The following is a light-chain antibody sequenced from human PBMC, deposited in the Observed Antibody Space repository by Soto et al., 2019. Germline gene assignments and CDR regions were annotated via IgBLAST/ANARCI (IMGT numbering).Light chain of an antibody. V-gene: IGKV1-5*03. Sequence: DIQMTQSPSTLSASVGDRVTITCRASQSISIWLAWYQQKPGRAPKLLIYKASSLETGVPSRFSGSGSGTDFTLIISSLQPDDFATYYCQQYGSSSPWTFGQGTKVEIK. CDR3: QQYGSSSPWT. CDR1: QSISIW. J-gene: IGKJ1*01. CDR2: KAS.